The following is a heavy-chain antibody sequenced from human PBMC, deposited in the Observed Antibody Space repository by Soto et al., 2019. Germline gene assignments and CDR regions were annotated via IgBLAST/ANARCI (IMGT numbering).Heavy chain of an antibody. J-gene: IGHJ4*02. CDR2: ISGSGGST. V-gene: IGHV3-23*01. D-gene: IGHD5-18*01. Sequence: EVQLLESGGGLVQPGGSLRLSCAASGFTFSSYAMSWVRQAPGKGLEWVSAISGSGGSTYYADSVKGRFTISRDNSKNPLYLQMNSLRAEDTAVYYCAKQVGYSYGYFDYWGQGTLVTVSS. CDR1: GFTFSSYA. CDR3: AKQVGYSYGYFDY.